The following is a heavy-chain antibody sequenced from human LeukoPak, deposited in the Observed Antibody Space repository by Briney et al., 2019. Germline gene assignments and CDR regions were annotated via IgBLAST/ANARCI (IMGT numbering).Heavy chain of an antibody. D-gene: IGHD6-19*01. V-gene: IGHV1-3*01. J-gene: IGHJ4*02. CDR3: AREGLSGWYYFDY. Sequence: ASVKVSCKASGYTFTSYAMHWVRQAPGQRLEWMGWINAGNGNTKYSLKFQGRVTITRDTSASTAYMELSSLRSEDTAVYYCAREGLSGWYYFDYWGQGTLVTVPS. CDR2: INAGNGNT. CDR1: GYTFTSYA.